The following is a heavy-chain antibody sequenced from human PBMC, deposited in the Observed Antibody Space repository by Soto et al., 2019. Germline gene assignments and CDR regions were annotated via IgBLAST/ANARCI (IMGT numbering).Heavy chain of an antibody. D-gene: IGHD1-1*01. Sequence: ASVKVSCKASGYTFTSYYMHWVRQAPGQGLEWMGIINPSGGSTSYAQKFQGRVTITRDTSASTAYMELSSLRSEDTAVYYCARGRWTQTTADYYLDYWGQGTLVTVSS. J-gene: IGHJ4*02. V-gene: IGHV1-46*01. CDR2: INPSGGST. CDR3: ARGRWTQTTADYYLDY. CDR1: GYTFTSYY.